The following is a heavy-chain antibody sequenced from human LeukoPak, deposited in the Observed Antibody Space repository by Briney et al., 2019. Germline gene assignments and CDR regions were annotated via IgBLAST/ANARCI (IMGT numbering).Heavy chain of an antibody. J-gene: IGHJ4*02. CDR1: GGSISSSSYY. V-gene: IGHV4-39*01. CDR3: ARRRGVQRFLFDY. Sequence: SETLSLTCTVSGGSISSSSYYWGWIRQPPGTGLEWIGSIYYSGSTYYNPSLKSRVTISVDTSKNQFSLKLSSVTTADTAVYYCARRRGVQRFLFDYWGQGTLVTVSS. CDR2: IYYSGST. D-gene: IGHD3-10*01.